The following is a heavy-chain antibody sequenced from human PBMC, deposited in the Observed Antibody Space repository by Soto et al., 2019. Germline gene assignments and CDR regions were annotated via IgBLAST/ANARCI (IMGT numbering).Heavy chain of an antibody. CDR2: IKYSGTT. J-gene: IGHJ4*02. CDR1: GGSISSSRCH. Sequence: SETLSLTCTVSGGSISSSRCHWGWIRQPPGKGLEWIASIKYSGTTFYNPSLKSRVAMSADTSKNQFSLKLNSVTAADTAVYYCARMNYYDTSGYPFDYWGQGMMVTVSS. CDR3: ARMNYYDTSGYPFDY. D-gene: IGHD3-22*01. V-gene: IGHV4-39*07.